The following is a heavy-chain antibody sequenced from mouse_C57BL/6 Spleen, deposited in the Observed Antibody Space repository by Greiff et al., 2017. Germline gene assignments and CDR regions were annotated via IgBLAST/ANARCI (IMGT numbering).Heavy chain of an antibody. J-gene: IGHJ2*01. V-gene: IGHV6-6*01. CDR1: GFTFSDAW. Sequence: LQQSGGGLVQPGGSMKLSCAASGFTFSDAWMDWVRQSPEKGLEWVAEIRNKANNHATYYAESVKGRFTISRDASKSSVYLQMNSLIAEDTGIYYCTRPGYSNYRDYWGQGTTLTVSS. CDR3: TRPGYSNYRDY. CDR2: IRNKANNHAT. D-gene: IGHD2-5*01.